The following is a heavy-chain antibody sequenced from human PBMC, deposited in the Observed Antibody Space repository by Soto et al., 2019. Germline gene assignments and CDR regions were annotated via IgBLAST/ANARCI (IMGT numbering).Heavy chain of an antibody. V-gene: IGHV5-51*01. CDR1: GYSFTSYW. Sequence: GESLKISCKGSGYSFTSYWIGWVRQMPVKGLEWMGIIYPGDSDTRYSPSFQGQVTISADKSISTAYLQWSSLKASDTAMYYCASTPVAATRGYHHYRMDVRGQRSTVTVSS. CDR3: ASTPVAATRGYHHYRMDV. CDR2: IYPGDSDT. J-gene: IGHJ6*02. D-gene: IGHD2-15*01.